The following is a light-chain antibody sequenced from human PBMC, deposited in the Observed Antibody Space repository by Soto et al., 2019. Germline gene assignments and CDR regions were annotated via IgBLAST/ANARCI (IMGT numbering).Light chain of an antibody. CDR1: QSVSSN. CDR2: GSF. V-gene: IGKV3-15*01. Sequence: EIVMTQSPGTLSVSPGETATLSCRASQSVSSNLAWYQQKPGQAPRLLIYGSFTRATGIPDRFSGSGSGTEFTLTISSLQSEDFAVYYCQQYNNSPPRTFGQGTKVEL. J-gene: IGKJ1*01. CDR3: QQYNNSPPRT.